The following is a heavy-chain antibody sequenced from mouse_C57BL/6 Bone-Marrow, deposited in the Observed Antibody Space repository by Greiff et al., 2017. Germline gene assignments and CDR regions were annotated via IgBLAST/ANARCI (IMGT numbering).Heavy chain of an antibody. CDR2: IYPGDGDT. D-gene: IGHD1-1*01. V-gene: IGHV1-80*01. CDR3: AREKVYYFIDY. J-gene: IGHJ2*01. CDR1: GYAFSSYW. Sequence: VQLVESGAELVKPGASVKISCKASGYAFSSYWMNWVKQRPGTGLEWIGQIYPGDGDTNYNGKFKGKATLTADKSSSTAYMQLSSLTSADSAVYFCAREKVYYFIDYWGQGTTLTVSS.